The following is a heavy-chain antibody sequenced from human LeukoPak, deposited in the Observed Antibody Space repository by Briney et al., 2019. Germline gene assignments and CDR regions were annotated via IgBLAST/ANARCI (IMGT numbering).Heavy chain of an antibody. V-gene: IGHV3-53*04. CDR3: AREGYDSSGYPRLLDY. CDR1: GLTVSSNY. D-gene: IGHD3-22*01. J-gene: IGHJ4*02. Sequence: PGGSLRLSCAASGLTVSSNYMTWVRQAPGKGLEWVSTLQSAGGTYYADSVEGRFTISRHISKNTVYLQMNNLRAEDTAVYYCAREGYDSSGYPRLLDYWGQGTLVTVSS. CDR2: LQSAGGT.